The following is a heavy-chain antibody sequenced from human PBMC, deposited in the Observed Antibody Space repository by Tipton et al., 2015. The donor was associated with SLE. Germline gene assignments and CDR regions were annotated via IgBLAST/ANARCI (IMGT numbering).Heavy chain of an antibody. CDR1: GGSFSSYY. CDR2: INHSGST. J-gene: IGHJ4*02. Sequence: TLSLTCAVYGGSFSSYYWSWIRQPPGKGLEWIGEINHSGSTNYNPSLKSRVTISVDTSKNQFSLKLSSVTAADTAVYYCARYIVVVRYFDYWGQGTLSTVSS. CDR3: ARYIVVVRYFDY. V-gene: IGHV4-34*01. D-gene: IGHD2-21*01.